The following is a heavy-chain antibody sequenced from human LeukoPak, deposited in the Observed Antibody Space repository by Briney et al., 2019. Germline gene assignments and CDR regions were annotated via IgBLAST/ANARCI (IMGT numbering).Heavy chain of an antibody. V-gene: IGHV3-23*01. Sequence: GGSLRLSCAASGFTFSSYAMSWVRQAPGKGLEWVSTIGGGGESTYYADSVKGRFTISRDNSKNTVYLQMDSLRAEDAAVYYCAKVLSGSQDYWGQGTLVTVFS. D-gene: IGHD1-20*01. CDR1: GFTFSSYA. J-gene: IGHJ4*02. CDR2: IGGGGEST. CDR3: AKVLSGSQDY.